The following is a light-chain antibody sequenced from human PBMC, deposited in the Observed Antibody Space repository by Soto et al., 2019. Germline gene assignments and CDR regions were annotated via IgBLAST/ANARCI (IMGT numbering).Light chain of an antibody. CDR1: QSIGTN. V-gene: IGKV3-15*01. J-gene: IGKJ1*01. CDR2: GTS. CDR3: QRQSGWPRT. Sequence: EIVMTQSPATPSVSPGERATLSRRASQSIGTNLAWYQQKPGQAPRLLIHGTSTRATGIPARFSGSGSGTEFTLTISSLQSEDFAVYYCQRQSGWPRTFGQGTKVDI.